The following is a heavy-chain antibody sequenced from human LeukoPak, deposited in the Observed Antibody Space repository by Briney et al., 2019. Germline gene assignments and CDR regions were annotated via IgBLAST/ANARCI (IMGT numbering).Heavy chain of an antibody. V-gene: IGHV3-73*01. Sequence: GGSLRLSCAASGFTFSGSAMHWVRQASGKGLEWVGRIRSKANSYATAYAASVKGRFTISRDDSKNTAYLQMNSLKTEDTAVYYCAMGSGWDSYYFDCWGQGTLVTVSS. CDR1: GFTFSGSA. D-gene: IGHD6-19*01. CDR2: IRSKANSYAT. J-gene: IGHJ4*02. CDR3: AMGSGWDSYYFDC.